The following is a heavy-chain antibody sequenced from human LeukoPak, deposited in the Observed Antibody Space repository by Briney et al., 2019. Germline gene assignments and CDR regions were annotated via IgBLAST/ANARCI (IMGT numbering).Heavy chain of an antibody. CDR1: GYSFTTYW. J-gene: IGHJ4*02. Sequence: GESLKISCRGSGYSFTTYWIGWVRQMPGKGLEWMWISYPGDSDTRYSPSFQGQVTISVDKSISTAYLQWSSLKASDTAMYYCARARYCSGGSCYAEYWGQGTLVTVSS. V-gene: IGHV5-51*01. CDR3: ARARYCSGGSCYAEY. CDR2: SYPGDSDT. D-gene: IGHD2-15*01.